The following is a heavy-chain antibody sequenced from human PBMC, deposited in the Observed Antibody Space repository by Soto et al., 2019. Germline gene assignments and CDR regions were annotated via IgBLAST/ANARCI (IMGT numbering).Heavy chain of an antibody. J-gene: IGHJ5*02. Sequence: SETLSLTCSVSGGSITRGGYYWNWIRQHPGKGLEWIGYIYYGGITYYNPSLKSRITISVDTSKNQFSLKLSSATAADTAMYYCARGIFVRGTIGFNWFDPWGQGTLVTVSS. V-gene: IGHV4-31*02. CDR1: GGSITRGGYY. CDR3: ARGIFVRGTIGFNWFDP. D-gene: IGHD3-10*02. CDR2: IYYGGIT.